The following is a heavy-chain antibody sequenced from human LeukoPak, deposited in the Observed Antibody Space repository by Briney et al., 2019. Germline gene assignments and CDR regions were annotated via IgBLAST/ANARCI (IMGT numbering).Heavy chain of an antibody. D-gene: IGHD1-14*01. J-gene: IGHJ4*02. V-gene: IGHV4-4*02. CDR2: IHRSGRP. CDR1: LDSTTSNF. Sequence: SQTLSLTCTVSLDSTTSNFWSWVRQPPGKGLEWIGEIHRSGRPNYNPSIQSRVTISIDGSRNRIALELSSVPAADTAVYYCAREILGGFNPGAYWGQGTLVTVSS. CDR3: AREILGGFNPGAY.